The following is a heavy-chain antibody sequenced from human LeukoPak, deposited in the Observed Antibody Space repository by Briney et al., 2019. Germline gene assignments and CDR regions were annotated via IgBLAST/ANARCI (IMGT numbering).Heavy chain of an antibody. D-gene: IGHD2-2*01. CDR3: AKAYCSSTSCYGDYFDY. J-gene: IGHJ4*02. V-gene: IGHV3-9*01. CDR1: GFTFDDYA. CDR2: ISWNSGSI. Sequence: TGGSLRLSCAASGFTFDDYAMHWGRQAPGKGLEWVSGISWNSGSIGYADSVKGRFTISRDNAKNSLYLQMNSLRAEDTALYYCAKAYCSSTSCYGDYFDYWGQGTLVTASS.